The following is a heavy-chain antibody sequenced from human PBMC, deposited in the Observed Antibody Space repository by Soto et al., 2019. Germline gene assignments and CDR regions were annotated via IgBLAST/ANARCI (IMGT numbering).Heavy chain of an antibody. D-gene: IGHD3-3*01. J-gene: IGHJ6*02. CDR3: ARDRTTTIFGVVIPYYYYYGMDV. CDR1: GGSISSYY. V-gene: IGHV4-4*07. CDR2: IYTSGST. Sequence: QVQLQESGPGLVKPSETLSLTCTVSGGSISSYYWSWIRQPAGKGLEWIGRIYTSGSTNYNPSLKSRVTMSVDTSKNQFSLKLSSVTAADTAVYYCARDRTTTIFGVVIPYYYYYGMDVWGQGTTVTVSS.